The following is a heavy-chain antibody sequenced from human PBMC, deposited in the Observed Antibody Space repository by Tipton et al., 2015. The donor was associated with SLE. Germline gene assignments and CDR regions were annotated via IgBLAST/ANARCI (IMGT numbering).Heavy chain of an antibody. CDR2: IYYSGST. D-gene: IGHD1-26*01. CDR1: GGSISSYY. Sequence: TLSLTCTVSGGSISSYYWSWIRQPPGKGLEWIGYIYYSGSTNYNPSLKSRVTISVDTSKNQFSLKLSSVTAADTALYYCARHFSGSYSFDYWGQGKLVTVSS. J-gene: IGHJ4*02. CDR3: ARHFSGSYSFDY. V-gene: IGHV4-59*08.